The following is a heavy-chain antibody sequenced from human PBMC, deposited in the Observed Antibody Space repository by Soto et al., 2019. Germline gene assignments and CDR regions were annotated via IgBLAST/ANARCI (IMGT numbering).Heavy chain of an antibody. J-gene: IGHJ5*02. CDR3: ARPNCGSTSCYRGWFDP. V-gene: IGHV4-59*08. D-gene: IGHD2-2*02. CDR1: GGSISSYY. Sequence: QVQLQESGPGLVKPSETLSLTCTVSGGSISSYYWSWIRQPPGKGLEWIGYIYYSGSTNYNPSLKSRVTISVDTSKNQFSLKLSSVTAADTAVYYCARPNCGSTSCYRGWFDPWGQGTLVTVSS. CDR2: IYYSGST.